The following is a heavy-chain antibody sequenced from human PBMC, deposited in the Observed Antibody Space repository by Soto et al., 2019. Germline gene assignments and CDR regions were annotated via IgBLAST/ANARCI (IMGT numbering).Heavy chain of an antibody. V-gene: IGHV3-23*01. CDR2: IRDSAATT. D-gene: IGHD1-7*01. Sequence: EVQLLESGGGLVQPGGSPRLSCAVSGFTFSNYAMSWVRQAPGKGLEWVSGIRDSAATTYYADSVQGRFSISRDNSENTLYLQMDSLRAEDTAVYYCARRHNYNYVLDYWGQGTLVTVSS. J-gene: IGHJ4*02. CDR3: ARRHNYNYVLDY. CDR1: GFTFSNYA.